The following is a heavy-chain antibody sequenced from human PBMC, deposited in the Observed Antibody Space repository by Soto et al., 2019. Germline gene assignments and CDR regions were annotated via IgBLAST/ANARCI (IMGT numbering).Heavy chain of an antibody. CDR1: GYTIPSYY. D-gene: IGHD4-17*01. Sequence: QVQLMQSGAEVETAVASVKLSCKASGYTIPSYYIHWVRQAPGQGLDWLGMINPSTSVTTYAQEFQSRLTVTKDPYTRTSTNTFYMNLSGLRSDDTAVYYGVRRDFGDYDYFDYWGQGTLVTISS. V-gene: IGHV1-46*01. CDR2: INPSTSVT. J-gene: IGHJ4*02. CDR3: VRRDFGDYDYFDY.